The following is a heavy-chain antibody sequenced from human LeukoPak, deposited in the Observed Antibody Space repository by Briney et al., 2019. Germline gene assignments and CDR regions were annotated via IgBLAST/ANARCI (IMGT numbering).Heavy chain of an antibody. Sequence: ASVKVSCKASGYTFTSYDTNWVRQATGQGLEWMGWMNPNSGNTGYAQKFQGRVTMTRNTSISTAYMELSSLRSEDTAVYYCARSPAGRITMIVVVGNAFDIWGQGTMVTVSS. D-gene: IGHD3-22*01. CDR3: ARSPAGRITMIVVVGNAFDI. CDR2: MNPNSGNT. J-gene: IGHJ3*02. V-gene: IGHV1-8*01. CDR1: GYTFTSYD.